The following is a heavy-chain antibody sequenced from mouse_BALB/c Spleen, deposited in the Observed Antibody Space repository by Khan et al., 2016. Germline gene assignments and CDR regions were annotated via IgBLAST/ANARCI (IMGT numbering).Heavy chain of an antibody. CDR2: ISYSGST. J-gene: IGHJ4*01. D-gene: IGHD1-1*01. V-gene: IGHV3-2*02. Sequence: EVQLQESGPGLVKPSQSLSLTCTVTGYSITSDYAWNWIRQFPGNRLEWMGYISYSGSTSYNPSLKSRISITRDTSKNQSFLQLNSVTSEDTATXSCACAVYGDKEAMDYWGQGTSVTVSS. CDR3: ACAVYGDKEAMDY. CDR1: GYSITSDYA.